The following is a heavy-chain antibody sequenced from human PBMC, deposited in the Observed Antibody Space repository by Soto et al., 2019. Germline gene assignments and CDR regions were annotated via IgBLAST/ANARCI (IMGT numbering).Heavy chain of an antibody. Sequence: TLSLTCSVSGDYIHVGGYYWTWIRQRPGKGLEWMGYIYYTGKTYYNPSLESRLTMSVDRSKNQFSLRLTSVTAADTAVYFCGRDLTSNANCIDPWGQGTLVTV. CDR2: IYYTGKT. CDR1: GDYIHVGGYY. CDR3: GRDLTSNANCIDP. D-gene: IGHD2-2*01. J-gene: IGHJ5*02. V-gene: IGHV4-30-4*01.